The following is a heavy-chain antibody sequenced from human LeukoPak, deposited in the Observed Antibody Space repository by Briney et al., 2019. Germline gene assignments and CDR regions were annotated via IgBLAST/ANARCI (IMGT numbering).Heavy chain of an antibody. J-gene: IGHJ4*02. Sequence: GGSLRLSCTASGFTFNNFAMSWVRQAPGKGLEWVSAISGNSDNTYYADSVKGRFTISRDNSKNTLYLQMSSLRAEDTAVFYCAKGWETSXYYNGFDCWGQGTLVTVSS. CDR2: ISGNSDNT. V-gene: IGHV3-23*01. D-gene: IGHD3-3*01. CDR1: GFTFNNFA. CDR3: AKGWETSXYYNGFDC.